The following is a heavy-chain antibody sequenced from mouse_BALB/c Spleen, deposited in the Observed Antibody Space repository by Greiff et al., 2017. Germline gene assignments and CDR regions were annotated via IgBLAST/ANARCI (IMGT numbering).Heavy chain of an antibody. Sequence: EVQLQQTGPELVKPGASVKISCKASGYSFTDYIMLWVKQSHGKSLEWIGNINPYYGSTSYNLKFKGKATLTVDKSSSTAYMQLNSLTSEDSAVYYCARAPRYAMDYWGQGTSVTVSS. V-gene: IGHV1-39*01. CDR3: ARAPRYAMDY. J-gene: IGHJ4*01. CDR1: GYSFTDYI. CDR2: INPYYGST.